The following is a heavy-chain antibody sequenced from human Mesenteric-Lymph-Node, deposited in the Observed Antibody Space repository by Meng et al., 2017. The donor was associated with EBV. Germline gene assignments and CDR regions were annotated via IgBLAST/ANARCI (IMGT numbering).Heavy chain of an antibody. J-gene: IGHJ4*02. Sequence: VELGEAVVQAEGPLGFSLASSGFTFSTYAMHWVRQVPGKRLEWVAVISYDGDITYYAASVTGRFTISKDNSKNTLYLQMNNLRPEDTAVYYCARDIATLEDGYLDYWGQGTLVTVSS. CDR2: ISYDGDIT. V-gene: IGHV3-30-3*01. D-gene: IGHD2-15*01. CDR3: ARDIATLEDGYLDY. CDR1: GFTFSTYA.